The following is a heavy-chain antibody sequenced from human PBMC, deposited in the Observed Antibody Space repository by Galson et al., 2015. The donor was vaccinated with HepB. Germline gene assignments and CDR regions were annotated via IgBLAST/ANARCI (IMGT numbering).Heavy chain of an antibody. CDR3: ASKPPGHYFDY. CDR1: GGSFSGYY. CDR2: INHSGST. V-gene: IGHV4-34*01. J-gene: IGHJ4*02. D-gene: IGHD1-14*01. Sequence: SETLSLTCAVYGGSFSGYYWSWIRQPPGKGLEWIGEINHSGSTNYNPSLKCRVTISVDTSKNHFSLKLCSVTAADTAVYYCASKPPGHYFDYWGQGTLVTVSS.